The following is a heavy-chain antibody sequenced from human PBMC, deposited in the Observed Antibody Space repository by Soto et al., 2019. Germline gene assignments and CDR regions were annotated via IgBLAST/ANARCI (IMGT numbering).Heavy chain of an antibody. CDR2: IYHSGTT. CDR3: ARSQRGRTAFTFDY. Sequence: SETLSLTCAVSGDSVSNDNYYWSWIRQPPGKGLEWIGYIYHSGTTNYNSYLKSRLSLSVDMSKNQFSLKLASVTAANTAVYFCARSQRGRTAFTFDYWGQGALVTVSS. D-gene: IGHD3-16*01. V-gene: IGHV4-61*01. J-gene: IGHJ4*02. CDR1: GDSVSNDNYY.